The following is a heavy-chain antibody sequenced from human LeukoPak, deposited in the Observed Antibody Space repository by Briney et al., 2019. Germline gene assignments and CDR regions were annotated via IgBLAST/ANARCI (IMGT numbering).Heavy chain of an antibody. CDR2: IIPIFGTA. CDR3: ARATVVVAAPSVWGIEYYFDY. CDR1: GGTFSSYA. D-gene: IGHD2-15*01. V-gene: IGHV1-69*13. Sequence: SVKVSCKASGGTFSSYAISWVRQAPGQGLDWMGGIIPIFGTANYAQKFQGRVTITADESTSTAYMELSSLRSEDTAVYYCARATVVVAAPSVWGIEYYFDYWGQGTLVTVSS. J-gene: IGHJ4*02.